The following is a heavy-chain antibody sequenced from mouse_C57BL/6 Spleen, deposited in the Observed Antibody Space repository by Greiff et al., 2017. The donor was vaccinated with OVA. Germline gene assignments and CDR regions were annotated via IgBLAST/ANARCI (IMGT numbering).Heavy chain of an antibody. V-gene: IGHV5-6*02. CDR1: GFTFSSYG. D-gene: IGHD1-1*01. CDR3: ARAHYGFDY. CDR2: ISSGGSYT. J-gene: IGHJ2*01. Sequence: EVKLVESGGDLVKPGGSLKLSCAASGFTFSSYGMSWVRQTPDKRLEWVATISSGGSYTYYPDSVKGRFTISRDNAKNTLYLQMSSLKSEDTAMYYCARAHYGFDYWGQGTTLTVSS.